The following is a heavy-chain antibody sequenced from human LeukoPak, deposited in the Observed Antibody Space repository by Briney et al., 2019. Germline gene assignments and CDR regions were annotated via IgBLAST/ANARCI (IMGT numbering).Heavy chain of an antibody. J-gene: IGHJ3*02. CDR2: IWYDASNK. Sequence: PGGSLRLSCAAFGFPFSSYGMHWVRQAPGKGLEGVGVIWYDASNKYYADFLQGRFTISRDNSNHTLYLQMISLRAEDTAMYYCATERDVLDIWGQGTMVSVSS. CDR3: ATERDVLDI. CDR1: GFPFSSYG. V-gene: IGHV3-33*01.